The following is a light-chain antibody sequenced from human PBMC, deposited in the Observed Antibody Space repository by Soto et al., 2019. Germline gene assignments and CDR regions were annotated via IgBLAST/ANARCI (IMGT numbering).Light chain of an antibody. CDR2: DAS. Sequence: DIQMTQSPSSLSASVGNRVTITCQASQDIATYLNWYQQKPGKAPNLLIYDASNLETGVPSRFSGGGSGTHFTVTISNLQPEDIATYYCQQYDNLPPTWTFGQGTKVDI. CDR1: QDIATY. J-gene: IGKJ1*01. CDR3: QQYDNLPPTWT. V-gene: IGKV1-33*01.